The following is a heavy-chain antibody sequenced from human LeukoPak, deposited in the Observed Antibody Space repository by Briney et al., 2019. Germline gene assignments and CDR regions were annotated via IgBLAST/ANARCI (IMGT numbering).Heavy chain of an antibody. CDR2: FAGSDTTT. CDR3: TTLGYHLDS. D-gene: IGHD3-22*01. J-gene: IGHJ4*02. Sequence: PGGSLRLSCAASGFDFSAYEMNWVRQAPGKGLEWVAYFAGSDTTTYYTDSVKGRFTISRENARNSLYLQMNSLRAEDTALYHCTTLGYHLDSWGQGTLVTVSS. V-gene: IGHV3-48*03. CDR1: GFDFSAYE.